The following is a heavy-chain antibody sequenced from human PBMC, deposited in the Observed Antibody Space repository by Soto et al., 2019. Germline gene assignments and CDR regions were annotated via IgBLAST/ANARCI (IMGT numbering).Heavy chain of an antibody. CDR2: IIPILGIA. D-gene: IGHD3-10*01. V-gene: IGHV1-69*02. CDR3: ARNSGPDAFDI. CDR1: GGTFSSYT. Sequence: ASVKVSWKASGGTFSSYTISWVRQAPGQGLEWMGRIIPILGIANYAQKFQGRVTITADKSTSTAYMELSSLRSEDTAVYYCARNSGPDAFDIWGKGTMVTVAS. J-gene: IGHJ3*02.